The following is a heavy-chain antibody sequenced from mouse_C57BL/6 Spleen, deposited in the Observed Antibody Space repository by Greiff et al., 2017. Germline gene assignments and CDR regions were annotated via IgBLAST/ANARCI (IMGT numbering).Heavy chain of an antibody. Sequence: EVKLVESGGGLVQPGESLKLSCESNEYEFPSHDMSWVRKTPEKRLELVAAINSDGGSTYYPDTMERRFIISRDNTKKTLYLQMSSLRSEDTALYYCASTTVVATAGYYAMDYWGQGTSVTVSS. CDR1: EYEFPSHD. CDR2: INSDGGST. J-gene: IGHJ4*01. D-gene: IGHD1-1*01. CDR3: ASTTVVATAGYYAMDY. V-gene: IGHV5-2*03.